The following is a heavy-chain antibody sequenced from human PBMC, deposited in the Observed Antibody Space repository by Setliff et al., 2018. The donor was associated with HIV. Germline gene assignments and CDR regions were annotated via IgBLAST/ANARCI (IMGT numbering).Heavy chain of an antibody. CDR3: ATLDY. CDR2: IIPNSGDT. V-gene: IGHV1-2*02. CDR1: GGTFSKYA. J-gene: IGHJ4*02. Sequence: ASVKVSCKASGGTFSKYAISWVRQAPGQGLEWMGGIIPNSGDTNYAQKFQGRVTMTTDTSISTAYMELSRLRSDDTAVYYCATLDYWGQGTLVTVSS.